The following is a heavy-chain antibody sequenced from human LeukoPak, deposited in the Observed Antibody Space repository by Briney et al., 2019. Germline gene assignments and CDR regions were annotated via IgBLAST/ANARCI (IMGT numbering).Heavy chain of an antibody. V-gene: IGHV3-23*01. CDR3: AKLGKFRNYDSSGYYHTFDY. CDR2: ISGSGGST. CDR1: GFTFSSYA. Sequence: GGSLRLSCAASGFTFSSYAMSWVRQAPGKGLEWVSAISGSGGSTYYADSVKGRFTISRDNSKNTLYLQMNSLRAEDTAVYYCAKLGKFRNYDSSGYYHTFDYWGQGTLVTVSS. J-gene: IGHJ4*02. D-gene: IGHD3-22*01.